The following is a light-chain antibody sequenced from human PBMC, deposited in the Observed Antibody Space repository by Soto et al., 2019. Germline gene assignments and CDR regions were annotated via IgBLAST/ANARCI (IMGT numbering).Light chain of an antibody. V-gene: IGLV2-14*01. CDR3: SSYTSSSTLI. Sequence: QSALTQPASVSGSPGQSITISCTGTSSDVGGYNYVSWDQQHPGKAPKLMIYEVSNRPSGVTNRFSGSKSGNTASLTISGLQADDEADYYCSSYTSSSTLIFGTGTKLTVL. CDR1: SSDVGGYNY. J-gene: IGLJ1*01. CDR2: EVS.